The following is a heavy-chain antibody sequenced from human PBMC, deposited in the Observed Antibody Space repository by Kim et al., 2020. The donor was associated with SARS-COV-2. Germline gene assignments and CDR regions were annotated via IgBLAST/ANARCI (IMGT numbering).Heavy chain of an antibody. CDR1: GGSISSSSYY. CDR3: ARFWPEKKQQLALIEANWFDP. CDR2: IYYSGST. V-gene: IGHV4-39*07. J-gene: IGHJ5*02. D-gene: IGHD6-13*01. Sequence: SETLSLTCTVSGGSISSSSYYWGWIRQPPGKGLEWIGSIYYSGSTYYNPSLKSRVTISVDTSKNQFSLKLSAVTAADTAVYYCARFWPEKKQQLALIEANWFDPWGQGTLVTVSS.